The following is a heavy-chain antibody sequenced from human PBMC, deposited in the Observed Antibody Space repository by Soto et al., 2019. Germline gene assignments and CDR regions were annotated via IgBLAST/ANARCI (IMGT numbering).Heavy chain of an antibody. J-gene: IGHJ6*02. CDR3: ARFYYDSSGYLQSPYYYYYGMDV. Sequence: GGSLRLSCAASGFTFSSYWMSWVRQAPGKGLEWVANIKQDGSEKYYVDSVKGRFTISRDNAKNSLYLQMNSLRAEDTAVYYCARFYYDSSGYLQSPYYYYYGMDVWGQGTTVTVSS. CDR1: GFTFSSYW. CDR2: IKQDGSEK. V-gene: IGHV3-7*04. D-gene: IGHD3-22*01.